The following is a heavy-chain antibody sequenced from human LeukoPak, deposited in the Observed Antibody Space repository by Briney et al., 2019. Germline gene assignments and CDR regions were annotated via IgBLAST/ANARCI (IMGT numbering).Heavy chain of an antibody. CDR2: IKSKTDGGTT. J-gene: IGHJ4*02. CDR3: TTVWFVDY. Sequence: GGSLPLSCEASGFIFSSYWMSWLRQPPGKGLEWVGRIKSKTDGGTTDYAAPVKGRFTISRDDSKNTLYLQMNSLKTEDTAVYYCTTVWFVDYWGQGTLVTVSS. V-gene: IGHV3-15*01. D-gene: IGHD3-10*01. CDR1: GFIFSSYW.